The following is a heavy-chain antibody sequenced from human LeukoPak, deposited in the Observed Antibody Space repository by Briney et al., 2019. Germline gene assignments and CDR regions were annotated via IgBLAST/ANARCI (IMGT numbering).Heavy chain of an antibody. J-gene: IGHJ6*04. V-gene: IGHV1-2*02. CDR3: ARPRRSTSCLDV. CDR1: GGTFSSYA. CDR2: INPNSGGT. Sequence: ASVKVSCKASGGTFSSYAISWVRQAPGQGLEWMGWINPNSGGTNYAQKFQGRVTMTRDTSISTAYMELSRLRSDDTAVYYCARPRRSTSCLDVWGKGTTVTVSS. D-gene: IGHD2-2*01.